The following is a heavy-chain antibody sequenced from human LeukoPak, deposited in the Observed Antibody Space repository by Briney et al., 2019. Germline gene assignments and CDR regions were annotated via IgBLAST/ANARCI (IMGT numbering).Heavy chain of an antibody. CDR2: IRNKGNNNAI. J-gene: IGHJ3*02. V-gene: IGHV3-73*01. Sequence: GGSLRLSCAASGFTFSDSAIHWLRQASGKGLEWVGRIRNKGNNNAIAYAASVRGRFSISRDDSRNTAFLQMNSLETDDTAVYYCSRWSPDQDAFDMWGQGTMVTVPS. CDR3: SRWSPDQDAFDM. D-gene: IGHD2-15*01. CDR1: GFTFSDSA.